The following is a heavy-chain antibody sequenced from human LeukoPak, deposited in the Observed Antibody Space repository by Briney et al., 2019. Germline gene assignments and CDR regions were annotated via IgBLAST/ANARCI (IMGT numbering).Heavy chain of an antibody. CDR2: IDSDGSDT. D-gene: IGHD2-15*01. CDR1: GFTFRSYW. Sequence: GGSLRLSCVASGFTFRSYWMRWVRQAPGKGLVWVSRIDSDGSDTTYADSVKGRFTISRDNAKNTLYLQMNSLRAEDTAVYYCARDGHGSTPLDYWGQGTLAIVSS. J-gene: IGHJ4*02. V-gene: IGHV3-74*01. CDR3: ARDGHGSTPLDY.